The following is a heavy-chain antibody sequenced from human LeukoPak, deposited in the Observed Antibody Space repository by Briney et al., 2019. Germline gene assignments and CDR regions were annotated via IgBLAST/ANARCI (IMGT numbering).Heavy chain of an antibody. CDR2: IWYDGSNI. CDR1: GFMFSDYG. D-gene: IGHD3-10*01. J-gene: IGHJ6*03. Sequence: GRSLRLSCAASGFMFSDYGMHWARQAPGKGLEWVAAIWYDGSNIFYADSVKGRFTISRDNSKNALYLQMNSLRAEDTADYYCAKEGDRGEALYYYYMDVWGNGTTVTVSS. CDR3: AKEGDRGEALYYYYMDV. V-gene: IGHV3-33*06.